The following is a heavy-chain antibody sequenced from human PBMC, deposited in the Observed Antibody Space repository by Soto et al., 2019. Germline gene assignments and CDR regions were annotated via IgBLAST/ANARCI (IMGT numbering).Heavy chain of an antibody. CDR1: GFTFSGFS. V-gene: IGHV3-21*01. D-gene: IGHD2-21*02. CDR2: ISSSSSYI. Sequence: PGGSLRLSCAASGFTFSGFSMNWVRQARGKGLEWVSSISSSSSYIYYADSVKGRFTISRDNAKNSLYLQMNSLRAEDTAVYYRARSGDDCTHDYYDGMYVWGQGTPVTVS. CDR3: ARSGDDCTHDYYDGMYV. J-gene: IGHJ6*02.